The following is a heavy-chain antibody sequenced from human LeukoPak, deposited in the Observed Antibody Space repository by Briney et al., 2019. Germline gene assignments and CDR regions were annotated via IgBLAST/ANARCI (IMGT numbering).Heavy chain of an antibody. V-gene: IGHV4-59*08. CDR2: IYYSGST. CDR1: GGSISSYY. D-gene: IGHD4-23*01. Sequence: SETLSLTCTVSGGSISSYYWSWIRQPPGKGLEWIGYIYYSGSTNYNPSLKSRVTISVDTSKNQFSLKLSSVTAADTAVYYCARQGSGGNPGARHFDYWGQGTLVTVSS. CDR3: ARQGSGGNPGARHFDY. J-gene: IGHJ4*02.